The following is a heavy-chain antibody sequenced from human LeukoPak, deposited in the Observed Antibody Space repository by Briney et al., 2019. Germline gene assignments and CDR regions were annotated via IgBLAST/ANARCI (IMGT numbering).Heavy chain of an antibody. CDR1: GYSFTTYW. CDR3: ARLGSPLDYYYYMDV. CDR2: IYPGDSDT. D-gene: IGHD1-1*01. V-gene: IGHV5-51*07. J-gene: IGHJ6*03. Sequence: GESLKISCKGSGYSFTTYWIGWVHQMPGKGLEWMGIIYPGDSDTRYSPSFQGQVTISADKSISTAYLQWSSLKASDTAMYYCARLGSPLDYYYYMDVWGKGTTVTVSS.